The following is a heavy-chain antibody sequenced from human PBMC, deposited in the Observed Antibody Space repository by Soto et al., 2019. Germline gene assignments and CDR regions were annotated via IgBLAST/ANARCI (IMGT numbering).Heavy chain of an antibody. J-gene: IGHJ4*02. Sequence: SGPTLVKPTQTLTLTCTFSGFSLSTSGVGVGWIRQPPGKALEWLALIYWDDDKRYSPSLKSRLTITKDTSKNQVVLTMTNMDPVDTATYYCAHRPRFLGYSSTNYFDYWGQGTLVTVSS. CDR2: IYWDDDK. CDR1: GFSLSTSGVG. CDR3: AHRPRFLGYSSTNYFDY. V-gene: IGHV2-5*02. D-gene: IGHD6-13*01.